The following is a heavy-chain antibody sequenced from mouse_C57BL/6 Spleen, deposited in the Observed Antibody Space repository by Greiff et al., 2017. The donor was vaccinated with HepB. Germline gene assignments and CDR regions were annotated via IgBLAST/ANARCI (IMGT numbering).Heavy chain of an antibody. J-gene: IGHJ1*03. CDR1: GYTFTDYY. CDR3: ARGHYGNYRQYFDV. D-gene: IGHD2-1*01. Sequence: VQLQQSGPELVKPGASVKISCKASGYTFTDYYMNWVKQSHGKSLEWIGDINPNNGGTSYNQKFKGKATLTVDKSSSTAYMELRSLTSEDSAVYYCARGHYGNYRQYFDVWGTGTTVTVSS. V-gene: IGHV1-26*01. CDR2: INPNNGGT.